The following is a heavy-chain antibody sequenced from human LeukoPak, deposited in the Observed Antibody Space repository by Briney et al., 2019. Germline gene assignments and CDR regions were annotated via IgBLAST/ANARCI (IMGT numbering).Heavy chain of an antibody. D-gene: IGHD2-21*01. CDR2: IIPIFGTA. CDR3: ARDRVKTLDLFDP. V-gene: IGHV1-69*05. CDR1: GGTFSSYA. J-gene: IGHJ5*02. Sequence: ASVKVSCKASGGTFSSYAISWVRQAPGQGLEWMGRIIPIFGTANYAQKFQGRVTITTDESTSTAYMELSSLRSEDTAVYYCARDRVKTLDLFDPWGQGTLVTVSS.